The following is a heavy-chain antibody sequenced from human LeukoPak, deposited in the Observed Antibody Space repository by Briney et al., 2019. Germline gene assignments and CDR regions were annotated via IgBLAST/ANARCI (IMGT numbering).Heavy chain of an antibody. CDR1: GFTLSELS. V-gene: IGHV1-24*01. Sequence: ASVKVSCKVSGFTLSELSIHWVRQAPGKGLEWVGGFDPNDGETDYAERFRDRVIFTDDRSSDTAYMELSSLGADDTGVYYSSTGVSCETTICPGYGNYYSFMDVWGEGTPVTV. D-gene: IGHD1-7*01. CDR3: STGVSCETTICPGYGNYYSFMDV. CDR2: FDPNDGET. J-gene: IGHJ6*03.